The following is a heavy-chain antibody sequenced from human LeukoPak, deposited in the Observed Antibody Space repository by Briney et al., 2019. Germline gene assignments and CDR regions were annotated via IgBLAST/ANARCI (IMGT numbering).Heavy chain of an antibody. Sequence: PSETLSLTCTVSGGSISSYYWSWIRQSPGKGLEWIGYIHYSGSTNYNPSLKSRVTISVATSRNQFSLKLSSVTAADTAVYYCARSFDSSGYYYYFDYWGQGTLVTVSS. CDR1: GGSISSYY. CDR3: ARSFDSSGYYYYFDY. D-gene: IGHD3-22*01. J-gene: IGHJ4*02. V-gene: IGHV4-59*01. CDR2: IHYSGST.